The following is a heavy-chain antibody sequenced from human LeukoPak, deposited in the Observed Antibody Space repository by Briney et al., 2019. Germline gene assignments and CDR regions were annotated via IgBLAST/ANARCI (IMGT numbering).Heavy chain of an antibody. CDR2: IYYSGST. V-gene: IGHV4-59*01. D-gene: IGHD1-26*01. Sequence: SETLSLTCTVSGGSISNYYWTWIRQPPGKGLEWIGYIYYSGSTNYNPSLKSRVTVSVDTSKNQFSLKLSSVTAADTAVYYCARVLGAPGYRWFDPWGQGTLVTVSS. J-gene: IGHJ5*02. CDR1: GGSISNYY. CDR3: ARVLGAPGYRWFDP.